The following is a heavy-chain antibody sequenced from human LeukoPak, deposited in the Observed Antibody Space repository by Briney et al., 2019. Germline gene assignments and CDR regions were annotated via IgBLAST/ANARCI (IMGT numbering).Heavy chain of an antibody. V-gene: IGHV3-21*01. CDR3: ARDRTRYCSGGSCYSSYGMDV. D-gene: IGHD2-15*01. Sequence: PGGSLRLSCAASGFTSSSYNMNWVRQAPGKGLEWVSSISSSGSYTYYADSVKGRFTISRDNAKNSLYLQMNSLRAEDTAVYYCARDRTRYCSGGSCYSSYGMDVWGQGTTVTVSS. CDR2: ISSSGSYT. CDR1: GFTSSSYN. J-gene: IGHJ6*02.